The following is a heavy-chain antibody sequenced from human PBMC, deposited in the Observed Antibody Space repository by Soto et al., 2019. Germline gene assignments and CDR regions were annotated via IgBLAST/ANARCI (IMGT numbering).Heavy chain of an antibody. Sequence: SETLSLTCIVSGGSVYSNGHYWGWIRHPPGKGLEWIGSIDNNGVTNYNSSLKSRVTISRDTSKNQFSLRLTSVTAADTAVYYCGKILVGATGHTDADSWGQGPMVTV. J-gene: IGHJ4*02. D-gene: IGHD2-15*01. CDR1: GGSVYSNGHY. CDR3: GKILVGATGHTDADS. CDR2: IDNNGVT. V-gene: IGHV4-39*01.